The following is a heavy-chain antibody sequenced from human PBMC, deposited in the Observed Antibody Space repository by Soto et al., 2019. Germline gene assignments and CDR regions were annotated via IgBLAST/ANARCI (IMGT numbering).Heavy chain of an antibody. D-gene: IGHD4-17*01. CDR1: GGSIVSYY. CDR3: AIDYGDYDHYYYGMDV. J-gene: IGHJ6*02. Sequence: PSETLSLTCTVSGGSIVSYYCSWIRHPPFKGLEWIVYIYYSGSTNYNPSLKSRVTISVDTSKNQFSLKLSSVTAADTAVYYCAIDYGDYDHYYYGMDVWGQGTTVTVSS. CDR2: IYYSGST. V-gene: IGHV4-59*01.